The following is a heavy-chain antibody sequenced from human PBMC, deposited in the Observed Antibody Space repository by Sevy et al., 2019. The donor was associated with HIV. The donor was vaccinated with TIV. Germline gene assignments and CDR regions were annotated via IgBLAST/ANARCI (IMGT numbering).Heavy chain of an antibody. J-gene: IGHJ4*02. CDR1: GDSVSSNSAA. V-gene: IGHV6-1*01. Sequence: QSQTLSLTCAISGDSVSSNSAAWNWIRQSPSRGLEWLGRTYYRSKWYNDYAVSVKSRITINPDTSKNQFSLQLNSVTPEDTAVYYCARAEYCSSTSCYAYIDFDYWGQGTLVTVSS. D-gene: IGHD2-2*01. CDR3: ARAEYCSSTSCYAYIDFDY. CDR2: TYYRSKWYN.